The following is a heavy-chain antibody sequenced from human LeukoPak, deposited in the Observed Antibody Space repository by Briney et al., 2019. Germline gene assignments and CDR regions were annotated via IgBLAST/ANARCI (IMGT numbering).Heavy chain of an antibody. Sequence: GGSLRLSCAASGFTFSSYAMSWVRQAPGKGLEWLTNISQDGSEKYYVGSVKGRFTISRDDANNSLYLQMNSLRAEDTAVYYCVRGVGSSSPYWGQGTLVTVSS. D-gene: IGHD6-6*01. CDR3: VRGVGSSSPY. V-gene: IGHV3-7*01. CDR2: ISQDGSEK. CDR1: GFTFSSYA. J-gene: IGHJ4*02.